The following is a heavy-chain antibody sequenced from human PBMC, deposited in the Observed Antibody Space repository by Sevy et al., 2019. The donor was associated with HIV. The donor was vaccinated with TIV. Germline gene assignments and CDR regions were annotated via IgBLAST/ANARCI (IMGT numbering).Heavy chain of an antibody. CDR3: ARVKDDSSGYRFDY. D-gene: IGHD3-22*01. CDR1: GFTFSRYW. CDR2: IKQDGSEK. J-gene: IGHJ4*02. Sequence: GGSLRLSCAASGFTFSRYWMSWVRQAPGKGLEWVANIKQDGSEKYYVDSVKGRLTISRDNAKNSLYQKMNSLRADDTAVYYCARVKDDSSGYRFDYWGQGTLVTVSS. V-gene: IGHV3-7*01.